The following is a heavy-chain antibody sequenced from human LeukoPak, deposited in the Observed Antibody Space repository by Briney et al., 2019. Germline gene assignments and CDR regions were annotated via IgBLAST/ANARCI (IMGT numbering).Heavy chain of an antibody. Sequence: SVKVSCKASGGTFISYAISWVRQALGQGLDWMEGIIPIFGTANYAQKFQGRVTITTDESTSTAYMELSSLRSEDTAVYYCARVAGRVGWFDPWGQGTLVTVSS. CDR1: GGTFISYA. J-gene: IGHJ5*02. D-gene: IGHD3-10*01. CDR2: IIPIFGTA. V-gene: IGHV1-69*05. CDR3: ARVAGRVGWFDP.